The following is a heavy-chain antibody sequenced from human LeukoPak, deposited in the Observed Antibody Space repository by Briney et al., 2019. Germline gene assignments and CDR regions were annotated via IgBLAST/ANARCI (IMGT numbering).Heavy chain of an antibody. CDR2: IRYDGSNK. V-gene: IGHV3-30*02. Sequence: GALRLSCAASGFTFSSYGMHWVRQAPGKGLEWVAFIRYDGSNKYYADPVKGRFTISRDNSKNTLYLQMNSLRAEDTAVYYCAKDFYYYMDVWGKGTTVTISS. CDR3: AKDFYYYMDV. CDR1: GFTFSSYG. J-gene: IGHJ6*03.